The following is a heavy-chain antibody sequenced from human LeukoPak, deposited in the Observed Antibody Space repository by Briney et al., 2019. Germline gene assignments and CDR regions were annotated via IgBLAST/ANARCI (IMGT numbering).Heavy chain of an antibody. D-gene: IGHD3-22*01. CDR3: ARSLARGSGYYDSGPWNSV. Sequence: SQTLSLTCTVSGGSISSGDYYWSWVRQPPGKGLEWIGYIYYSGSTNYNPSLKSRVTISVDTSKNQFSLKLSSVTAADTAVYYCARSLARGSGYYDSGPWNSVWGQGTLVTVSS. V-gene: IGHV4-61*08. CDR2: IYYSGST. CDR1: GGSISSGDYY. J-gene: IGHJ4*02.